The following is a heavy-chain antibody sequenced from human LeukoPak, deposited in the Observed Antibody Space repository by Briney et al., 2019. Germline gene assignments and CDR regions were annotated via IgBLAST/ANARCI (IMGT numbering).Heavy chain of an antibody. CDR2: ISGSGGST. CDR3: AKPGPEGIAVAD. V-gene: IGHV3-23*01. D-gene: IGHD6-19*01. CDR1: GFAFSSYA. Sequence: GSLRLSCAASGFAFSSYAMSWVRQAPGKGLEWVSAISGSGGSTYYADSVKGRFTISRDNSKNTLYLQMNSLRAEDTAVYYCAKPGPEGIAVADWGQGTLVTVSS. J-gene: IGHJ4*02.